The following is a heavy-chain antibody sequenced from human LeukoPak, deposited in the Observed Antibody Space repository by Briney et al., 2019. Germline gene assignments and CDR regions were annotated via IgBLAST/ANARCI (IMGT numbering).Heavy chain of an antibody. CDR2: INYSGST. V-gene: IGHV4-39*01. CDR1: GGSISSSSYY. CDR3: ARHVAAGRCFDY. Sequence: SETLSLTCTVSGGSISSSSYYWGWFRQPPGKGLEWIGSINYSGSTSYNPSLKSRVTTSVDTSKNQFSLKVTSVTAADTAVHYCARHVAAGRCFDYWGQGTLVTVSS. D-gene: IGHD1-26*01. J-gene: IGHJ4*02.